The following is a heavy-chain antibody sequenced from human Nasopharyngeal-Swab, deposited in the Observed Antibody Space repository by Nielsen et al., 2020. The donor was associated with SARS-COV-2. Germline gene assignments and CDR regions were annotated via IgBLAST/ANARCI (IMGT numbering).Heavy chain of an antibody. CDR3: AKDKGRGISPVEGSLDI. CDR1: GFTFDDHA. CDR2: IIWNGDSR. J-gene: IGHJ3*02. D-gene: IGHD4-23*01. V-gene: IGHV3-9*01. Sequence: SLKISCAASGFTFDDHAMHWVRQAPGKGLEWVSGIIWNGDSRGYADSVKGRFTISRDSAKKSLYLQMNSLRPDDTALYYCAKDKGRGISPVEGSLDIWGQGTMVTASS.